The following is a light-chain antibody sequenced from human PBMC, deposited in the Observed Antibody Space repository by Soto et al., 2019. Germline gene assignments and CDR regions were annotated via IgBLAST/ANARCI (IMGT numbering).Light chain of an antibody. CDR3: AAWDDSLSGLYD. V-gene: IGLV1-47*01. CDR1: SSNIGSNY. CDR2: RNN. J-gene: IGLJ1*01. Sequence: QSVLTQPPSASGTPGQRVTSSCSGSSSNIGSNYVYWYQQLPGTAPKLLIYRNNQRPSGVPDRFSGSKSGTSASLAISGLRSEDEADYYCAAWDDSLSGLYDFGTGTKVTAL.